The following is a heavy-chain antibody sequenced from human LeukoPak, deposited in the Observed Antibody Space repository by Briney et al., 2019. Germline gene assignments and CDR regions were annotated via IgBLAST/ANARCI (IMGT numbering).Heavy chain of an antibody. CDR2: INHSGST. Sequence: KPSETLSLTCAVYGGSFSGYYWSWIRQPPGKGLEWIGEINHSGSTNYNPSLKSRVTISVDTSKNQFSLKLSSVTAADTAVYYCARGRRYCSSTSCYRGWGFDYWGQGTLVTVPS. V-gene: IGHV4-34*01. CDR3: ARGRRYCSSTSCYRGWGFDY. J-gene: IGHJ4*02. CDR1: GGSFSGYY. D-gene: IGHD2-2*01.